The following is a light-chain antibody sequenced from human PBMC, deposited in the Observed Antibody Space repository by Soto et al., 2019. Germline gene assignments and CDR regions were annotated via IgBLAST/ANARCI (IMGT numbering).Light chain of an antibody. CDR1: HSISSW. Sequence: DIQMYESPSTLSASVGDRVRITCRASHSISSWLAWYQQKPGKAPKLLIYKASSLESGVPSRFSGSGSGTELTLTISSLQPDDFATYYCQQYNSYPWTFGQGTKVDTK. V-gene: IGKV1-5*03. J-gene: IGKJ1*01. CDR2: KAS. CDR3: QQYNSYPWT.